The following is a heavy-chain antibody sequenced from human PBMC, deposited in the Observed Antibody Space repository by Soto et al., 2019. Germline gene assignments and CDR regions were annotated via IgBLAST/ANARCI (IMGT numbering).Heavy chain of an antibody. CDR3: PRGPRASAGGTGVY. CDR2: IDYDGTTT. J-gene: IGHJ1*01. CDR1: GFSFDSYW. Sequence: EVQLVESGGGLVQPGASPRLSCAAFGFSFDSYWMHWARQAPGQRPGRISRIDYDGTTTNYAATVKGRFTISRDNAKTTLYLQMNSLRPEDTAVYYCPRGPRASAGGTGVYWVQGTLVTVSS. V-gene: IGHV3-74*01. D-gene: IGHD6-13*01.